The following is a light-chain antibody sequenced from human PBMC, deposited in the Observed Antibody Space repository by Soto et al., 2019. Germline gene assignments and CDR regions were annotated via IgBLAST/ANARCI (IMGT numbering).Light chain of an antibody. V-gene: IGKV1-33*01. J-gene: IGKJ2*01. CDR2: DAS. CDR3: QHYDNLPPYT. CDR1: QDISNY. Sequence: DIQMTQSPYSLSASVGDRVTITCQASQDISNYLNWYQQKPGTAPNLLIYDASNLGTGDTSRFSGSGSGTDFTFTIISLQPEEIATYYCQHYDNLPPYTFGQGTKLEIK.